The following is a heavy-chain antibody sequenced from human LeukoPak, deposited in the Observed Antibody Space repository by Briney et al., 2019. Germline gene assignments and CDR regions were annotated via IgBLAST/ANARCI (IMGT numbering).Heavy chain of an antibody. CDR2: ISSSGDTI. Sequence: GGSLRLSCAASGFTFSSYGMHWVRQAPGKGLEWVSYISSSGDTIYYADSVKGRFTISRDNAKNSLYLQMNSLRAEDTAVYYCARGYYDILTGYYYYWGQGTLVTVSS. J-gene: IGHJ4*02. D-gene: IGHD3-9*01. CDR1: GFTFSSYG. CDR3: ARGYYDILTGYYYY. V-gene: IGHV3-48*04.